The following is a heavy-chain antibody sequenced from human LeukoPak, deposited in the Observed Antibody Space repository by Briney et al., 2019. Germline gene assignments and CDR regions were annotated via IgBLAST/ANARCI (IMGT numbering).Heavy chain of an antibody. D-gene: IGHD1-26*01. Sequence: GGSLRLSCSASGFSFSSYEMNWVRQAPGKGLEWISYITGSGDTIYYADSVKGRFTSSRDNAKNSLYLQMNSLRAEDTALYYCAKDPRSGSYSRVFDYWGQGTLVTVSS. CDR3: AKDPRSGSYSRVFDY. CDR1: GFSFSSYE. V-gene: IGHV3-48*03. J-gene: IGHJ4*02. CDR2: ITGSGDTI.